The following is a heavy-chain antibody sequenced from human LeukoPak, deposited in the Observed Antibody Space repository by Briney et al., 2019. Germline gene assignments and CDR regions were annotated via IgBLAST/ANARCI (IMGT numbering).Heavy chain of an antibody. CDR3: ARGIAVAGLDY. Sequence: ASVKVSCKASGYTFTGYYMHWVRQAPGQGLEWMGWINPNSGATNYALEFQGRVTMTRDTSISTAYMELSSLRSDDTAVYYCARGIAVAGLDYWGQGTLVTVSS. J-gene: IGHJ4*02. D-gene: IGHD6-19*01. CDR1: GYTFTGYY. CDR2: INPNSGAT. V-gene: IGHV1-2*02.